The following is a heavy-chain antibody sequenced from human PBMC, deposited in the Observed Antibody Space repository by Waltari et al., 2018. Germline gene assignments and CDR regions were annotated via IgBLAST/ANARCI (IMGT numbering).Heavy chain of an antibody. CDR2: ISPICGTA. Sequence: QVQLVQSGAEVKKPGSSVKVSCKASGGTFSSYAISWVRQAPGQGLEWMGRISPICGTANYAQKFQGRVTITADKSTSTAYMELSSLRSGDTAVYYCARDNYDSSTSPDYWGQGTLVTVSS. CDR1: GGTFSSYA. CDR3: ARDNYDSSTSPDY. V-gene: IGHV1-69*08. D-gene: IGHD3-22*01. J-gene: IGHJ4*02.